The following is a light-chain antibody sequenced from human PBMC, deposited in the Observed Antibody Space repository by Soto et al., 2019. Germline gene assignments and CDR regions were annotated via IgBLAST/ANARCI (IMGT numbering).Light chain of an antibody. CDR2: RAS. J-gene: IGKJ1*01. V-gene: IGKV3-15*01. CDR1: QSVSSSY. CDR3: HQYSNWPPWT. Sequence: EIVLTQSPGTLSLSPGARATLSCRASQSVSSSYLAWYQQKPGQAPRLLIYRASTRATGVPARFSASGSGTEFTLTISRLQSEDSAVYYCHQYSNWPPWTFGPGTKVDIK.